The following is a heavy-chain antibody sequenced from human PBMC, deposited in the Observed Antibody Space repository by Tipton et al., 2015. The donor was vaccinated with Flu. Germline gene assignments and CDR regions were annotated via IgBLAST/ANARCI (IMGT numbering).Heavy chain of an antibody. CDR2: RYSRCRT. CDR1: GFTVSSNY. CDR3: ARDSGTLDPLDALHI. Sequence: QLVQSGGGLIQRGGSLRLSCVVSGFTVSSNYMTWVRQAPGRGLESVSIRYSRCRTYYADSVKGRFTISRDNAKNTLNLQMNSLRADDKAVYFCARDSGTLDPLDALHIWCQGTMVTVSS. J-gene: IGHJ3*02. D-gene: IGHD1-26*01. V-gene: IGHV3-53*01.